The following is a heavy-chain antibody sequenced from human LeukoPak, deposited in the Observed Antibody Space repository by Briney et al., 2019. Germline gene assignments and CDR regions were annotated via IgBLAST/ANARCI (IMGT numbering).Heavy chain of an antibody. D-gene: IGHD6-13*01. Sequence: SETLSLTCAVYGGSFSGYYWSWIRQPPGKGLEWIGEINRSGSTNYNPSLKSRVTISIDTSKNQFSLKLSSVTAADTAVYYCARRQIGQQLYIWGQGTMVTVSS. V-gene: IGHV4-34*01. CDR2: INRSGST. CDR1: GGSFSGYY. J-gene: IGHJ3*02. CDR3: ARRQIGQQLYI.